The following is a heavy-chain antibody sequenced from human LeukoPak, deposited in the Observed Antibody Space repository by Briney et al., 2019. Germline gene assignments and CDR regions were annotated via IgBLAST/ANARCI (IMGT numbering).Heavy chain of an antibody. V-gene: IGHV3-21*01. J-gene: IGHJ4*02. CDR3: ASWAATYYYDSSGIPPDY. CDR1: GFTFSSYS. CDR2: ISSSSSYI. Sequence: GGSLRLSSAASGFTFSSYSMNWVRQAPGKGLEWVSSISSSSSYIYYADSVKGRFTISRDNAKNSLYLQMNSLRAEDTAVYYCASWAATYYYDSSGIPPDYWGQGTLVTVSS. D-gene: IGHD3-22*01.